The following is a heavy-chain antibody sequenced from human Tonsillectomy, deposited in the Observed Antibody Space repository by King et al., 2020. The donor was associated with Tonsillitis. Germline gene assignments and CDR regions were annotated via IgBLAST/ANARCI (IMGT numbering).Heavy chain of an antibody. V-gene: IGHV3-7*04. CDR1: GFTFSSYW. J-gene: IGHJ4*02. CDR3: ARALYDFWSSYYY. D-gene: IGHD3-3*01. CDR2: IKQDGSEK. Sequence: VQLVESGGGLVQPGGSLRLSCAASGFTFSSYWMSWVRQDPGKGLEWVANIKQDGSEKYYVDSVKGRFTISRDNAKNSLYLQMNSLRAEDTAVYYCARALYDFWSSYYYWGQGTLVTVSS.